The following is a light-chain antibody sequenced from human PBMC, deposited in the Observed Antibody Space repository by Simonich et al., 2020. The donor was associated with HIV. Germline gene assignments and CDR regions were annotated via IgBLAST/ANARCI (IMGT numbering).Light chain of an antibody. CDR1: QSVLYSSNNKNY. V-gene: IGKV4-1*01. Sequence: DIVIMQSPDSLAVSLGERATINCKSNQSVLYSSNNKNYLAWYQQKPGQPPKLLIYWASTRESGVPDRFSGSGSGTDFTLTISSLQAEDVAVYYCQQYYSTPPYTFGQGTKLEIK. CDR2: WAS. CDR3: QQYYSTPPYT. J-gene: IGKJ2*01.